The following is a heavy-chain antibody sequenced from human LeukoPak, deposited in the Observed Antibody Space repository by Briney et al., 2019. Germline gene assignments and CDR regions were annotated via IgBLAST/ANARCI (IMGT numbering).Heavy chain of an antibody. CDR2: TSGSGGNT. Sequence: AGSLRLSCAASGFTFSSYAMSWVRQAPGKGLEWVSTTSGSGGNTNYADSVKGRFTISRDNSKNTLYLQMNSLRAEDTAVYYCAKDALVGATRAWFDRWGQGTLVTVSS. D-gene: IGHD1-26*01. CDR3: AKDALVGATRAWFDR. V-gene: IGHV3-23*01. J-gene: IGHJ5*02. CDR1: GFTFSSYA.